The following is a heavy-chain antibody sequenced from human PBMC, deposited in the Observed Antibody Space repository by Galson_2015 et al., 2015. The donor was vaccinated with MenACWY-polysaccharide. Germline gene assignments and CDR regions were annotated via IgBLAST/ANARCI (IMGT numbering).Heavy chain of an antibody. CDR1: GVTFSNYG. Sequence: SLRLSCAASGVTFSNYGMHWVRQAPGKGLEWVAVISYDGGTKYYADSVKGRFTNSRDKSRNTLYLQMDSLRPEDTAVYFCAREGDTYRSGRYGSWGQGTLVTVSS. V-gene: IGHV3-30*03. CDR2: ISYDGGTK. D-gene: IGHD6-13*01. CDR3: AREGDTYRSGRYGS. J-gene: IGHJ4*02.